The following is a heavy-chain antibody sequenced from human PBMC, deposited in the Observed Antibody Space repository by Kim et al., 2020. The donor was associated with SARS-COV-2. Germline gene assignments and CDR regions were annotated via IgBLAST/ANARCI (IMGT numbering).Heavy chain of an antibody. CDR2: T. D-gene: IGHD6-19*01. J-gene: IGHJ4*02. Sequence: TNYAQKFQGRVTMTRGTSISTAYMELSRLRSDDTAVYYCARDGRVAGFDYWGQGTLVTVSS. CDR3: ARDGRVAGFDY. V-gene: IGHV1-2*02.